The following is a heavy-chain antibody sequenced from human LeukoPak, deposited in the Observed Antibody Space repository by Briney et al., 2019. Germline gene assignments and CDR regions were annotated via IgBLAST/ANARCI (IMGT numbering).Heavy chain of an antibody. CDR1: GFTFANAW. CDR3: TTSPTDPPFDY. CDR2: SKSKADGGTT. Sequence: PGGSLRLSCAASGFTFANAWMIWVRQAPGRGLEWVGRSKSKADGGTTDYAAPVKGRFTISRDDSKNTLYLQMNSLRTEDTAVYYCTTSPTDPPFDYWGQGTLVTVSS. V-gene: IGHV3-15*01. J-gene: IGHJ4*02.